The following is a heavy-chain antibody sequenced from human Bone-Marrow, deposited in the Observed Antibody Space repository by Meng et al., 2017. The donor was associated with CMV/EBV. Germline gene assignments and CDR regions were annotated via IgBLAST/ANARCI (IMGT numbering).Heavy chain of an antibody. CDR2: IHPHRGDT. J-gene: IGHJ4*02. CDR3: ARDSNWGPDY. Sequence: ASVKVSCKASGYTFTAHYFHWVRQAPGQGLEWMRWIHPHRGDTNYAQQFQGRVTLTRDTSINTGYMELTRLTSDETAVYYCARDSNWGPDYWGQGTLVTVSS. D-gene: IGHD7-27*01. V-gene: IGHV1-2*02. CDR1: GYTFTAHY.